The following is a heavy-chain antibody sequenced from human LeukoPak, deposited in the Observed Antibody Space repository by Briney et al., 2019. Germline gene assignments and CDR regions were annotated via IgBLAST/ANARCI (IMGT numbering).Heavy chain of an antibody. V-gene: IGHV1-2*02. CDR2: INPNSGGA. CDR1: GYTFTGYY. J-gene: IGHJ6*02. Sequence: ASVKVSCKASGYTFTGYYMHWVRQAPGQGLEWMGWINPNSGGANYAQKFQGRVTMTRDTSISTAYMELSRLRSDDTAVYYCASTSHSPYYYYYYGMDVWGQGTTVTVSS. CDR3: ASTSHSPYYYYYYGMDV. D-gene: IGHD2-2*01.